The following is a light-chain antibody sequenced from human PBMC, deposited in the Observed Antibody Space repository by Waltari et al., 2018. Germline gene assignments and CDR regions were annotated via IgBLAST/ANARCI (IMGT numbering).Light chain of an antibody. Sequence: QSALTQPASVSGSPGQSITISCSGVGSAAGPSEFVSWHQHHPGKAPQVIIYDVTNRPSGVSDRFSASKSANTASLTISRLQPEDEADYYCSSQTLDGLVLFGGGTRLTVL. CDR2: DVT. J-gene: IGLJ2*01. CDR3: SSQTLDGLVL. CDR1: GSAAGPSEF. V-gene: IGLV2-14*03.